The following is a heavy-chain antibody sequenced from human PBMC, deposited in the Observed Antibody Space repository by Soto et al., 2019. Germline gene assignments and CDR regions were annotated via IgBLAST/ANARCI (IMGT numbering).Heavy chain of an antibody. CDR2: INPNSGGT. CDR1: GYTFTGYD. J-gene: IGHJ6*02. V-gene: IGHV1-2*02. Sequence: ASVKVSCKASGYTFTGYDMHWVRQAPGQGLELMGWINPNSGGTNYAQKFQGRVTMTRDTSISTAYMELSRLRSDDTAVYYCARDWVDTAIQGHYYYYYGMDVWGQGTTVTVYS. CDR3: ARDWVDTAIQGHYYYYYGMDV. D-gene: IGHD5-18*01.